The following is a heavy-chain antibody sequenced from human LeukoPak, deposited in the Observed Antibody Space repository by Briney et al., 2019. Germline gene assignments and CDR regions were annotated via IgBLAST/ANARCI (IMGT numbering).Heavy chain of an antibody. D-gene: IGHD6-19*01. CDR3: ARTETSSGWYFSPYYYYMDV. CDR2: IDPTGGGT. J-gene: IGHJ6*03. CDR1: GYTFSGHY. Sequence: ASVKVSCKASGYTFSGHYIHWVRQAPGQGLEWVGWIDPTGGGTNFAQKFQGRISMTSDTSISTAYMELSRLRSDDTAVYYCARTETSSGWYFSPYYYYMDVWGKGTTVTVSS. V-gene: IGHV1-2*02.